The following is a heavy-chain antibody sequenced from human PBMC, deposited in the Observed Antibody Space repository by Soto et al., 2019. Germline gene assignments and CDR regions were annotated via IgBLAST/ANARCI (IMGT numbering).Heavy chain of an antibody. CDR2: IIPIIGII. D-gene: IGHD3-16*01. J-gene: IGHJ5*02. V-gene: IGHV1-69*08. Sequence: QVQLVQSGAEVKKPGSSVKVSCKASGGTFSTYTITWVRQAPGQGLEWMGRIIPIIGIINYAQKFQGRVTIXAXXXXXXAXXXXXGXRXDXXXXYXCAGDPDXXXXXSHASSYPWGQGTLVTVSS. CDR1: GGTFSTYT. CDR3: AGDPDXXXXXSHASSYP.